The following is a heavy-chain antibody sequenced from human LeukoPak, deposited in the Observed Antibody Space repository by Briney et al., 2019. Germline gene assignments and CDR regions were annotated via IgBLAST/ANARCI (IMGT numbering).Heavy chain of an antibody. Sequence: ARSLRLSCAAAGFTFSSNGMSWVRQVPRRVLEWVSAISGSGGSTYYADSVKGRLTISRDNSKNTLYLQMNSLRAEDTAVYYCAKELVVDSWGQGTLVTVSS. CDR1: GFTFSSNG. J-gene: IGHJ4*02. CDR2: ISGSGGST. D-gene: IGHD6-6*01. V-gene: IGHV3-23*01. CDR3: AKELVVDS.